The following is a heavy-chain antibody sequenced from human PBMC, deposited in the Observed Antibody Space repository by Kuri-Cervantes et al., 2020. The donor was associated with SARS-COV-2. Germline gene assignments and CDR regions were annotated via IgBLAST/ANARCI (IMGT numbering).Heavy chain of an antibody. J-gene: IGHJ4*02. V-gene: IGHV4-59*01. CDR3: ARGSYDSSGYYFEDY. D-gene: IGHD3-22*01. CDR2: IHYSGTT. CDR1: GFTFSSYG. Sequence: ESLKISCAASGFTFSSYGMHWIRQPPGKGLEWMGYIHYSGTTTYSPSLKSRLTISVDTPKNQFSLKVTSVTAADTAVYYCARGSYDSSGYYFEDYWGQGTLVTVSS.